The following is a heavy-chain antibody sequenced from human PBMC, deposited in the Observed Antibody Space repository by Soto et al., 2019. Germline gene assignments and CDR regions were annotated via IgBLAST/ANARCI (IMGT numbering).Heavy chain of an antibody. Sequence: SETLSLTCTVSGGSISSYYWSWIRQPPGKGLEWIGYIYYSGSTGSTNYNPSLKSRVTISVDTSKNQFSLKLNSMTAADTAVYYCARQGIGYYDSSGYLDYWGQGTLVTVSS. D-gene: IGHD3-22*01. V-gene: IGHV4-59*08. J-gene: IGHJ4*02. CDR1: GGSISSYY. CDR3: ARQGIGYYDSSGYLDY. CDR2: IYYSGSTGST.